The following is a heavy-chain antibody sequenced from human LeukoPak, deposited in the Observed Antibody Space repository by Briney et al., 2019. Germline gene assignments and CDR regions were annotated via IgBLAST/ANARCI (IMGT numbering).Heavy chain of an antibody. V-gene: IGHV1-69*05. D-gene: IGHD1-1*01. Sequence: GASVEVSCKASGGTFSSYAISWVRQAPGQGLEWMGGIIPIFGTANYAQKFQGRVTITTDESTSTAYMELSSLRSEDTAVYYCARVTWKEFDYWGQGTLVTVSS. CDR2: IIPIFGTA. CDR1: GGTFSSYA. J-gene: IGHJ4*02. CDR3: ARVTWKEFDY.